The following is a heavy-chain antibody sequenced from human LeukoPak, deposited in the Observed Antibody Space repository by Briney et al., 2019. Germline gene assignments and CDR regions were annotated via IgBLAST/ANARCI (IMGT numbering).Heavy chain of an antibody. CDR2: ISGSGGST. J-gene: IGHJ4*02. Sequence: QAGGSLRLSCAASGFTFSYYWMSWVRQAPGKGLEWVSAISGSGGSTYYADSVKGRFTISRDNSKNTLYLQMNSLRAEDTAVYYCAKRGGMYPAHYFDYWGQGTLVTVSS. CDR1: GFTFSYYW. V-gene: IGHV3-23*01. CDR3: AKRGGMYPAHYFDY. D-gene: IGHD6-13*01.